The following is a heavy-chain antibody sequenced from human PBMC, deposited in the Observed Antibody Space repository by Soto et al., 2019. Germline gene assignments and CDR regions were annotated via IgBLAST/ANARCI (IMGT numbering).Heavy chain of an antibody. D-gene: IGHD3-10*01. J-gene: IGHJ4*02. CDR2: ISYDGSNK. CDR1: GFTFSSYA. Sequence: QVQLVESGGGVVQPGRSLRLSCAASGFTFSSYAMHWVRQAPGKGLEWVAVISYDGSNKYYADSVKGRFTISRDNXITTLDLRMNSLRAEVMAVYYCARDTKVITLVHFDYWGQGTLVTVSS. CDR3: ARDTKVITLVHFDY. V-gene: IGHV3-30-3*01.